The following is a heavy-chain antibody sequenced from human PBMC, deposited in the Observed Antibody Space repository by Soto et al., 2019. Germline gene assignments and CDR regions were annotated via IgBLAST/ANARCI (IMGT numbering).Heavy chain of an antibody. J-gene: IGHJ6*03. CDR3: ARPFCYLHRPNYCSYYYMDV. D-gene: IGHD3-16*02. V-gene: IGHV1-8*01. Sequence: ASVAVSCTASGDSLTIQSLNCVRQAPGQGLEWMGWMNPKSGNTVYTQMFQGRVTMARDTSITTAYMELSSLGSEDTAVYFCARPFCYLHRPNYCSYYYMDVRRTGTTVTVSS. CDR2: MNPKSGNT. CDR1: GDSLTIQS.